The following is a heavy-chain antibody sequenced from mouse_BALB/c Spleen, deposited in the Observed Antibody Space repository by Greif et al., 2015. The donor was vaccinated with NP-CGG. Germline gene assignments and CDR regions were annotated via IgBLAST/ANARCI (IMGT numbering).Heavy chain of an antibody. D-gene: IGHD2-4*01. CDR2: INPSNGRT. J-gene: IGHJ3*01. CDR3: ARGYYDYDWFAY. V-gene: IGHV1S81*02. CDR1: GYTSTSYW. Sequence: QVQLQQSGAELVKPGASVKLSCKASGYTSTSYWMHWVKQRPGQGLEWIGEINPSNGRTNYNEKFKSKATLTVDKSSSTAYMQLSSLTSEDSAVYYCARGYYDYDWFAYWGQGTPVTVSA.